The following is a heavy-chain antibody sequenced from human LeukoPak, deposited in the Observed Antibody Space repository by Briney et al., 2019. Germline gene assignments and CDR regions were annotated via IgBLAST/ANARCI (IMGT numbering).Heavy chain of an antibody. D-gene: IGHD6-19*01. Sequence: GGSLRLSCAASGFIVGSNYMSWVRQAPGKGLELVSVIYSGGSTHYADSVKGRFTISRDNSKNTVFLQMNSLRVEDTATYYCARVYSGWKYFDYWGQGTLVTVSS. CDR2: IYSGGST. CDR3: ARVYSGWKYFDY. CDR1: GFIVGSNY. V-gene: IGHV3-53*01. J-gene: IGHJ4*02.